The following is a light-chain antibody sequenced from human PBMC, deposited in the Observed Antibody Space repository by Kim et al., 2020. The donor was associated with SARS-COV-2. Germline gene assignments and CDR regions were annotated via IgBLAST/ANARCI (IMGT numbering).Light chain of an antibody. Sequence: RQTVRDPSQGDSLRSYYASWYQQKPGQAPVLVIYGKNNRPSGIPDRFSGSSSGNTASLTITGAQAEDEADYYCNSRDSSGNHVVFGGGTQLTVL. J-gene: IGLJ2*01. CDR2: GKN. CDR1: SLRSYY. CDR3: NSRDSSGNHVV. V-gene: IGLV3-19*01.